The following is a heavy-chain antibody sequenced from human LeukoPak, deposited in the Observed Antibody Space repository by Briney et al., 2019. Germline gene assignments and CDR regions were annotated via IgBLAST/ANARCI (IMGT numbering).Heavy chain of an antibody. CDR3: AERAAMVRGGWYMDV. J-gene: IGHJ6*03. CDR1: GFTFSSYW. V-gene: IGHV3-7*01. D-gene: IGHD3-10*01. Sequence: GGSLRLSCAASGFTFSSYWMSWVRQAPGKGLEWVANIKQDGSEKYYVDSVKGRFTISRDNAKNSLYLQMNSLRAEDTAVYYCAERAAMVRGGWYMDVWGKGTTVTISS. CDR2: IKQDGSEK.